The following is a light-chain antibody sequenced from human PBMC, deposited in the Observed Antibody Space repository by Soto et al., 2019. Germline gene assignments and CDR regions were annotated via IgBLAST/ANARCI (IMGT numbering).Light chain of an antibody. CDR2: DVS. J-gene: IGLJ1*01. CDR3: CSYSGNYLRV. CDR1: SSDVGGYNY. Sequence: QSALTQPRSVSGSPGQSVTISCTGTSSDVGGYNYVSWYQQHPGKAPKLMIYDVSKRPSGVPDRFSGSKSGNTASLTISGHQAEDEADYYCCSYSGNYLRVFGPGPPVTVL. V-gene: IGLV2-11*01.